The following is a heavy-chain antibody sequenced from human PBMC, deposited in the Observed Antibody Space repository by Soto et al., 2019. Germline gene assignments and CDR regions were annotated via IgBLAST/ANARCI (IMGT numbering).Heavy chain of an antibody. V-gene: IGHV3-7*01. Sequence: GGSLRLSCAASGFTFSSYWMSWVRQAPGKGLEWVANIKQDGSEKYYVDSVKGRFTISRDNAKNSLYLQMNSLRAEDTAVYYCARVRGDFWSGSHDYWGQETLVTVSS. CDR1: GFTFSSYW. CDR2: IKQDGSEK. CDR3: ARVRGDFWSGSHDY. J-gene: IGHJ4*02. D-gene: IGHD3-3*01.